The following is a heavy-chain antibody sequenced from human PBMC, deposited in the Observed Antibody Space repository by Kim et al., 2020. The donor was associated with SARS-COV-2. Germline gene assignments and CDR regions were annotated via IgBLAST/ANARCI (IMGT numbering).Heavy chain of an antibody. Sequence: GGSLRLSCAASGFTVSSNYMSWVRQAPGKGLEWVSVIYSGGSTYYADSVKGRFTISRDNSKNTLYLQMNSLRAEDTAVYYCARGHGYSSGYQTGAFDIWGQGTMVTVSS. CDR1: GFTVSSNY. V-gene: IGHV3-66*01. D-gene: IGHD3-22*01. CDR3: ARGHGYSSGYQTGAFDI. J-gene: IGHJ3*02. CDR2: IYSGGST.